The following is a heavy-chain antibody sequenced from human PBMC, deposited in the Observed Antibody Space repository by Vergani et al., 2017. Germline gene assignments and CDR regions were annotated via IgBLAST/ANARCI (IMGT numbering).Heavy chain of an antibody. Sequence: QVQLVQSGAEVKKPGSSVKVSCKASGGTFSSYTISWVRQAPGQGLEWMGRIIPILGIANYAQKFQGRVTITADKSTSTAYMELSSLRSEDTPVYYCARDGSMDLYVDYVPTSAEYFQHWGQGTLVTVSS. J-gene: IGHJ1*01. D-gene: IGHD4-17*01. V-gene: IGHV1-69*08. CDR1: GGTFSSYT. CDR3: ARDGSMDLYVDYVPTSAEYFQH. CDR2: IIPILGIA.